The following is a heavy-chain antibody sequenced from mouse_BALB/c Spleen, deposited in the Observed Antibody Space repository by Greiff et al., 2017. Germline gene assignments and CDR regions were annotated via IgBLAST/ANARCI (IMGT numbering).Heavy chain of an antibody. CDR2: ISYSGST. D-gene: IGHD1-1*01. V-gene: IGHV3-2*02. Sequence: EVMLVESGPGLVKPSQSLSLTCTVTGYSITSDYAWNWIRQFPGNKLEWMGYISYSGSTSYNPSLKSRISITRDTSKNQFFLQLNSVTTEDTATYYCARGDYYGSSYGDYWGQGTSVTVSS. CDR1: GYSITSDYA. J-gene: IGHJ4*01. CDR3: ARGDYYGSSYGDY.